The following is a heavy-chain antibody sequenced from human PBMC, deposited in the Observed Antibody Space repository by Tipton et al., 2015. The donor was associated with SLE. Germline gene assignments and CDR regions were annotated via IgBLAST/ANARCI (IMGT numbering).Heavy chain of an antibody. CDR3: ARDGGSSWYPFDY. CDR1: GGSISSGGYY. V-gene: IGHV4-61*08. CDR2: IYYSGST. J-gene: IGHJ4*02. Sequence: TLSLTCTVSGGSISSGGYYWSWIRQHPGKGLEWIGYIYYSGSTNYNPSLKSRVTISVDTSKNQFSLKLSSVTAADTAVYYCARDGGSSWYPFDYWGQGTLGTVSS. D-gene: IGHD6-13*01.